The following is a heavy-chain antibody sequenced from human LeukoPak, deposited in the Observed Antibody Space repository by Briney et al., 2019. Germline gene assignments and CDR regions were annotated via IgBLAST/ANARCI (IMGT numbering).Heavy chain of an antibody. CDR1: GFTFSNSW. CDR3: ARGIRSLLTAAVDY. J-gene: IGHJ4*02. CDR2: INSDGKTT. V-gene: IGHV3-74*01. Sequence: QPGGSLRLSCAASGFTFSNSWMHWVRQAPGKGLVWVSRINSDGKTTTYADSVKGRFTISRDNADNTLYLQMNSLRAEDTAVYYCARGIRSLLTAAVDYWGQGTLVTVSS. D-gene: IGHD3-3*02.